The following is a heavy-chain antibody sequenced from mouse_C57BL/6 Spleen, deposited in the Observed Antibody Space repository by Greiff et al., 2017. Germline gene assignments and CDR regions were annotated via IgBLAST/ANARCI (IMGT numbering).Heavy chain of an antibody. CDR1: GYSITSGYY. V-gene: IGHV3-6*01. D-gene: IGHD1-1*01. CDR3: ARDRSYYGSSYEAMDY. CDR2: ISYDGSN. J-gene: IGHJ4*01. Sequence: EVQLQESGPGLVKPSQSLSLTCSVTGYSITSGYYWNWIRQFPGNKLEWMGYISYDGSNNYNPSLKNRISITRDTSKNQFFLKLNSVTTEDTATYYCARDRSYYGSSYEAMDYWGQGTSVTVSS.